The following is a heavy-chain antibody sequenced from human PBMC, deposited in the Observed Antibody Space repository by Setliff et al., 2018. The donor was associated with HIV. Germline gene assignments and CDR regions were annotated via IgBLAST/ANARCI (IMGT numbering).Heavy chain of an antibody. Sequence: SVKVSCKASGGTFTNYIYSWVRQAPGQGLEWMGGIIPISDMTHYAQHFQGRVTITADESTSTAYMELSSLSSEDTAVYYCARDQTGVAAAAFGGGSAWSDEGFDIWGQGTMVTVSS. D-gene: IGHD6-13*01. CDR1: GGTFTNYI. CDR3: ARDQTGVAAAAFGGGSAWSDEGFDI. V-gene: IGHV1-69*13. CDR2: IIPISDMT. J-gene: IGHJ3*02.